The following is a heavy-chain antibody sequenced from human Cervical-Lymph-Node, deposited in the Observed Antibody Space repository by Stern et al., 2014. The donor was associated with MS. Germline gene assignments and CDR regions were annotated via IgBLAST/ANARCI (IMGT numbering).Heavy chain of an antibody. V-gene: IGHV3-9*01. D-gene: IGHD3-22*01. Sequence: EVQLVESGGDLVQPGRSLRLSRAASGFTFSDYAMHSVPQAPGKGLEWVSGISLDRGRRDYAGSVKGPFTISRDNAKKSLYLQMSSLKVEDTALYYCAKDMTDSSGYYGLQVDYWGQGTPVTVSS. J-gene: IGHJ4*02. CDR3: AKDMTDSSGYYGLQVDY. CDR1: GFTFSDYA. CDR2: ISLDRGRR.